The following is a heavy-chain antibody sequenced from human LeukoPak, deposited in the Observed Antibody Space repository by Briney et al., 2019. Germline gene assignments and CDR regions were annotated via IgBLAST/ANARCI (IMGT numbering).Heavy chain of an antibody. Sequence: GGSLRLSCAASGFTFSTYWMAWVRQAPGKGLEWVANIKEDESAKHQADSVKGRFTISRDNAQNLVYLQMSSLRGEDTAVYYCARDVGGSLDYWGQGTLDTVSS. D-gene: IGHD1-26*01. CDR1: GFTFSTYW. CDR2: IKEDESAK. J-gene: IGHJ4*02. CDR3: ARDVGGSLDY. V-gene: IGHV3-7*01.